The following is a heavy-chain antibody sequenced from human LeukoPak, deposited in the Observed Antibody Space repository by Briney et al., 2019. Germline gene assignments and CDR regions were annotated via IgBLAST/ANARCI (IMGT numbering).Heavy chain of an antibody. Sequence: GRSLRLSCATSGFTFNNNAMSWVRQAPRKGLEWVSSISSSSSYIYYADSVKGRFTISRDNAKNSLYLQMNSLRAEDTAVYYCARDALAAGYRLEWYYFDYWGQGTLVTVSS. D-gene: IGHD2-2*01. CDR2: ISSSSSYI. CDR3: ARDALAAGYRLEWYYFDY. V-gene: IGHV3-21*01. CDR1: GFTFNNNA. J-gene: IGHJ4*02.